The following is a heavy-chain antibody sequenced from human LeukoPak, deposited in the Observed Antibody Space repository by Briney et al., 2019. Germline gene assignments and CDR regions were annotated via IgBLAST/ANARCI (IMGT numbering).Heavy chain of an antibody. Sequence: SETLSLTCTVSGGSISTYYGNWIRQAPGKGLEWIGYIYYSGSTNYNPSLKSRVTISVDTSRNQFSLKLSSVTAADTAVYYCARYSSSWYVDYWGQGTLVTVSS. CDR3: ARYSSSWYVDY. D-gene: IGHD6-13*01. CDR1: GGSISTYY. V-gene: IGHV4-59*01. CDR2: IYYSGST. J-gene: IGHJ4*02.